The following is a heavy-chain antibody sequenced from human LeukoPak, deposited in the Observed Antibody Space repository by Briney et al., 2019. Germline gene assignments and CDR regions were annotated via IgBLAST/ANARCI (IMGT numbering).Heavy chain of an antibody. J-gene: IGHJ5*02. Sequence: GGSLRLSCAASGFIFSNYAMSWVRQAPGKGLERVSAISGSGDSTYYADSVRARFTISRDNSKNTVDLQMSSLRAEDTAVYYCVREVSGWPNNWFDPWGQGTLVTVSS. V-gene: IGHV3-23*01. CDR3: VREVSGWPNNWFDP. D-gene: IGHD6-19*01. CDR1: GFIFSNYA. CDR2: ISGSGDST.